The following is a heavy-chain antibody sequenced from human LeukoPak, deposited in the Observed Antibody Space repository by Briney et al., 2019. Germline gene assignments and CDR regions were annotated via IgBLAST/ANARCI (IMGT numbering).Heavy chain of an antibody. CDR2: TYYRSKWYN. D-gene: IGHD4-17*01. CDR3: ARALMTRVTTFVWDNWFDP. Sequence: SQTLSLTCAISGDSVSSNSAAWNWIRQSPSRGLEWLGRTYYRSKWYNDYAVSVKSRVTINPDTSKDQFSMQLNSVTPEDTAVYYCARALMTRVTTFVWDNWFDPWGQGTLVTVSS. V-gene: IGHV6-1*01. J-gene: IGHJ5*02. CDR1: GDSVSSNSAA.